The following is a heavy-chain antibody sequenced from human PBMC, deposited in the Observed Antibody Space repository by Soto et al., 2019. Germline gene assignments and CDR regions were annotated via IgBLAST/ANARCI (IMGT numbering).Heavy chain of an antibody. CDR2: ISYDGSNK. CDR3: ASEQGIYGAAGTGDY. D-gene: IGHD6-13*01. CDR1: GFTFSSYA. J-gene: IGHJ4*02. V-gene: IGHV3-30-3*01. Sequence: GGSLRLSCAASGFTFSSYAMHWVRQAPGKGLEWVAVISYDGSNKYYADSVKGRFTISRDNSKNTLYLQMNSPRAEDTAVYYCASEQGIYGAAGTGDYWGQGTLVTVSS.